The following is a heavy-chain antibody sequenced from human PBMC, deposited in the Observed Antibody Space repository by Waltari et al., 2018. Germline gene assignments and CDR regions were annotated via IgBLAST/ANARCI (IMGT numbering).Heavy chain of an antibody. J-gene: IGHJ6*02. Sequence: QVQLVQSGGEVKKPGASVKVSCTASGYTFTSYGISWVRQAPGQGLAWMGWIRVDNGNTNYAQHLQGRVTMTADTSTSTAYMELRSLRSDDTAVYYCARPSLGQYYYYGMEVWGQGTAVTVSS. V-gene: IGHV1-18*01. CDR3: ARPSLGQYYYYGMEV. CDR2: IRVDNGNT. D-gene: IGHD7-27*01. CDR1: GYTFTSYG.